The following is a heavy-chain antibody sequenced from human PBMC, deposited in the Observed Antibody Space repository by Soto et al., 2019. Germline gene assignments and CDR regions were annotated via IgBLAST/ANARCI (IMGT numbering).Heavy chain of an antibody. Sequence: SETLSLTCTVSGGSISSSSYYWGWIRQPPGKGLEWIGSIYYSGSTYYNPSLKSRVTISVDTSKNQFSLKLSSVTAADTAVYYCARNNVVVAATPSWFDPWGQGTLVTVSS. CDR2: IYYSGST. D-gene: IGHD2-15*01. CDR3: ARNNVVVAATPSWFDP. V-gene: IGHV4-39*01. CDR1: GGSISSSSYY. J-gene: IGHJ5*02.